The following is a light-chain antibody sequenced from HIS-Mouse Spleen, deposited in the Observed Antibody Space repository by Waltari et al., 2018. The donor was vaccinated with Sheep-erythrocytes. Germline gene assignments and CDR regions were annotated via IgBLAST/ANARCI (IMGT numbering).Light chain of an antibody. CDR1: NLGDKY. Sequence: SYELTQPPSVSVSPGQTASIPCSGDNLGDKYACWYQQKPGQSPVLVIYQDSKRPSGIPERFSGSNSGNTATLTISGTQAMDEADYYCQAWDSSDNYVFGTGTKVTVL. J-gene: IGLJ1*01. CDR3: QAWDSSDNYV. V-gene: IGLV3-1*01. CDR2: QDS.